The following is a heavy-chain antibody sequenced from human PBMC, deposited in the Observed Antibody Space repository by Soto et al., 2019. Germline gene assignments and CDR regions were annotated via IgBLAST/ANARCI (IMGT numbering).Heavy chain of an antibody. V-gene: IGHV1-2*04. CDR2: IIPNSGGT. CDR3: ARGGGITIFGVVTTNWFDP. D-gene: IGHD3-3*01. J-gene: IGHJ5*02. CDR1: GGTFSSYA. Sequence: ASVKVSCKASGGTFSSYAISWVRQAPGQGLEWMGGIIPNSGGTNYAQKFQGWVTMTRDTSISTAYMELSRLRSDDTAVYYCARGGGITIFGVVTTNWFDPWGQGTLVTVSS.